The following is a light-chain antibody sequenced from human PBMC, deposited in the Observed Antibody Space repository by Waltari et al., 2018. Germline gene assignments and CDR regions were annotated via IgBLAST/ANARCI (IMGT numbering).Light chain of an antibody. Sequence: EIMLTQSPDTLSLSPGERATLSCRASQSVSSIYLAWYQQKPGQAPRLLIYGASSRDTGIPDRFSGSGSGTDFTLTISRLEPEDFAVYYCQQYGSSPPTFGQGTKVEIK. CDR3: QQYGSSPPT. V-gene: IGKV3-20*01. CDR2: GAS. J-gene: IGKJ1*01. CDR1: QSVSSIY.